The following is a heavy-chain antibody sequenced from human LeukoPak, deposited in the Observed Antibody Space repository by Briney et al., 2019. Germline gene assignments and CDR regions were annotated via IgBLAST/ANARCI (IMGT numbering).Heavy chain of an antibody. Sequence: KPSETLSLTCAVSGFSISSGYYWGWIRQPPGKGLEWIASIYHSGDTYYNPSFKSRGTISVDTSINQFSLKLSSVTAADTAVYYCARSSAHSYGDFHFWGQGNLVTVSS. J-gene: IGHJ4*02. CDR3: ARSSAHSYGDFHF. D-gene: IGHD5-18*01. V-gene: IGHV4-38-2*01. CDR2: IYHSGDT. CDR1: GFSISSGYY.